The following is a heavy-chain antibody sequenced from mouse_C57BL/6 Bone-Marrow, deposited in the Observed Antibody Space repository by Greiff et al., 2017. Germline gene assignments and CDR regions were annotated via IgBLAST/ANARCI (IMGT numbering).Heavy chain of an antibody. CDR2: ISSGGSYT. J-gene: IGHJ3*01. CDR1: GFTFSSYG. Sequence: EVKLQESGGDLVKPGGSLTLSCAASGFTFSSYGMSWVRQTPDKRLEWVATISSGGSYTYYPDSVKGRFTISRDNAKNTLYLQMSSLKSEDTAMYYCARHEGDYDGFAYWGQGTLVTVSA. V-gene: IGHV5-6*01. CDR3: ARHEGDYDGFAY. D-gene: IGHD2-4*01.